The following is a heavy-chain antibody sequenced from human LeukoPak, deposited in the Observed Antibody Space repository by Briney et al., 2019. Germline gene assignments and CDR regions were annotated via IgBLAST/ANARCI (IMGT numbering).Heavy chain of an antibody. CDR2: INPNSGGT. V-gene: IGHV1-2*02. Sequence: ASVKVSCKASGYTFTGYYMHWVRQAPGQGLEWMGWINPNSGGTNYAQKFQGRVTMTRDTSISTAYMELSRLRSDDTAVYYCAREAAAAGPYYYMDVWGKGTTVTISS. CDR3: AREAAAAGPYYYMDV. CDR1: GYTFTGYY. J-gene: IGHJ6*03. D-gene: IGHD6-13*01.